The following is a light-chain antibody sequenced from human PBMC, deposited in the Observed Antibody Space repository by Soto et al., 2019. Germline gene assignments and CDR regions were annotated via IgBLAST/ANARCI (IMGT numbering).Light chain of an antibody. Sequence: QSALTQPASVSGSPGQWITISCTGTSSDVGGYNYVSWYQQHPGKAPKLLIYEVSNRPSGVSNRFSCSKSGNTASLTISGLQAEDESDYHCSAYTSSRTLVFGGGTKLTVL. CDR1: SSDVGGYNY. CDR3: SAYTSSRTLV. CDR2: EVS. J-gene: IGLJ2*01. V-gene: IGLV2-14*01.